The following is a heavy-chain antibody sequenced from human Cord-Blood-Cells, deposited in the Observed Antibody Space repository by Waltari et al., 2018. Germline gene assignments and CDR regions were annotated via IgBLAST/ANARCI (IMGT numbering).Heavy chain of an antibody. V-gene: IGHV5-51*01. CDR1: GYSFTSYW. J-gene: IGHJ2*01. CDR2: IYPGASDT. CDR3: ARRGRSLAAAVPSYWYFDL. Sequence: AEVKKPGESLKISCKGSGYSFTSYWIGWVRQMPGKGLEWMGIIYPGASDTSYSPSFQGQVTISADKSISTAYLQWSSLKASDTAMYYCARRGRSLAAAVPSYWYFDLWGRGTLVTVSS. D-gene: IGHD6-13*01.